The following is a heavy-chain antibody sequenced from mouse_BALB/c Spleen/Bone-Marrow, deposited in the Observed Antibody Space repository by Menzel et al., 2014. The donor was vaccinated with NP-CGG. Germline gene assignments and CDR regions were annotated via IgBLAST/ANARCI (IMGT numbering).Heavy chain of an antibody. CDR3: ARWDFGSHCFDY. D-gene: IGHD1-1*01. J-gene: IGHJ2*01. Sequence: QVQLKQSGAELVRPGVSVKISCKGSGYTFTDYDLHWVKQSHARSLEWIGVISTYYGDTTYNPKSKGKATMTVDKSSTTAYMELARLTSEDSAIYYCARWDFGSHCFDYWGQGITLTVSS. CDR2: ISTYYGDT. CDR1: GYTFTDYD. V-gene: IGHV1S137*01.